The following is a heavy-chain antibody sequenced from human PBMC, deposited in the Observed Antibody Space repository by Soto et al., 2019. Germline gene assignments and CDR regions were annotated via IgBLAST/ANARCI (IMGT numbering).Heavy chain of an antibody. Sequence: QVQLVQSGAEVKKPGDSVKVSCKASGYTFTSYDINWVRQATGQGLEWMGWMNPNSGNTGYAQKFQGRVTMTRNTSISTAYMELRSLKSEDTAVYYCARELSSSWRFYYWGQGTLVTVSS. CDR2: MNPNSGNT. CDR1: GYTFTSYD. CDR3: ARELSSSWRFYY. V-gene: IGHV1-8*01. J-gene: IGHJ4*02. D-gene: IGHD6-13*01.